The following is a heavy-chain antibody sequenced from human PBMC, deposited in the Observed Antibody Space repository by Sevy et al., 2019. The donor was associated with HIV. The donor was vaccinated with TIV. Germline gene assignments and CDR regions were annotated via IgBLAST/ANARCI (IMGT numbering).Heavy chain of an antibody. J-gene: IGHJ6*04. CDR3: ARAYSSSPPASMDV. Sequence: SETLSLTCAVSGYSISSGYYWGWIRQPPGKGLEWIGSIYHSGSTYYNPSLKSRVTISVYTSKNQFSLKLSSVTAADTAVYYCARAYSSSPPASMDVRGKGTTVTVSS. CDR1: GYSISSGYY. D-gene: IGHD6-13*01. CDR2: IYHSGST. V-gene: IGHV4-38-2*01.